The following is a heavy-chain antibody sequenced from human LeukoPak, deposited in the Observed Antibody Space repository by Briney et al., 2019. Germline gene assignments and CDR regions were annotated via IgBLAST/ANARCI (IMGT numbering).Heavy chain of an antibody. J-gene: IGHJ3*02. CDR1: GFSLSTSGMC. D-gene: IGHD3-22*01. CDR2: IDWDDDK. Sequence: SGPTLVEPTQTLTLTCTFSGFSLSTSGMCVSWIRQPPGKALEWLARIDWDDDKYYSTSLKTRLTISKDTSKNQVVLTMTNMDPVDTATYYCARVNAGYYYDSSGYYYSAFDIWGQGTMVTVSS. CDR3: ARVNAGYYYDSSGYYYSAFDI. V-gene: IGHV2-70*11.